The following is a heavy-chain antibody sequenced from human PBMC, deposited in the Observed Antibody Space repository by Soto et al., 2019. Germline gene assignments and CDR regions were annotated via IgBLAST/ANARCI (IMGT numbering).Heavy chain of an antibody. D-gene: IGHD3-10*01. CDR2: IYPGDSDT. Sequence: GESLKISCKGSGYSFTNYWIGWVRQMPEKGLEWMGIIYPGDSDTRYSPSFQGQVTISADKSISTAYLQWSSLNASDTAMYYCARHATPPLRGSAHGPCYCYSGRDGWGRGTTVTVSS. CDR3: ARHATPPLRGSAHGPCYCYSGRDG. J-gene: IGHJ6*02. V-gene: IGHV5-51*01. CDR1: GYSFTNYW.